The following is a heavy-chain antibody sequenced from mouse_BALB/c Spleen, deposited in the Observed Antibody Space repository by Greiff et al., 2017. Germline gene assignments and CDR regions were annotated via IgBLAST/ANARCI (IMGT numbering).Heavy chain of an antibody. CDR2: IDPENGDT. Sequence: EVQLQQSGAELVRSGASVKLSCTASGFNIKDYYMHWVKQRPEQGLEWIGWIDPENGDTEYAPKFQGKATMTADTSSNTAYLQLSSLTSEDTAVYYCNAPYGNGDWGQGTSVTVSS. CDR3: NAPYGNGD. J-gene: IGHJ4*01. V-gene: IGHV14-4*02. CDR1: GFNIKDYY. D-gene: IGHD2-10*02.